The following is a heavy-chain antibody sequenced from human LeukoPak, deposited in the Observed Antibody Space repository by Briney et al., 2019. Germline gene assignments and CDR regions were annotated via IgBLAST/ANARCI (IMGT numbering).Heavy chain of an antibody. V-gene: IGHV1-69*05. D-gene: IGHD2-2*02. CDR1: GGTFSSYA. J-gene: IGHJ4*02. Sequence: ASVKVSCKASGGTFSSYATSWVRQAPGQGLEWMGGIIPIFGTANYAQKFQGRVTITTDESTSTAYMELSSLRSEDTAVYYCARTGGYCSSTSCYNPFDYWGQGTLVTVSS. CDR2: IIPIFGTA. CDR3: ARTGGYCSSTSCYNPFDY.